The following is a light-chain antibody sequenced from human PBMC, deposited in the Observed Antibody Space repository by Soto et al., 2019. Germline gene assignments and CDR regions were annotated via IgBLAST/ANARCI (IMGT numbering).Light chain of an antibody. V-gene: IGKV1-5*01. CDR1: QSMNDW. Sequence: DIQMTQSPPTLSASVGDRVTITGRASQSMNDWLAWYQQKPGKAPKVLIYDASSLQSGVPSRFSGSGSGTEFTLTIDSLKSADVAIYYCLRYNAFSQTFGQGTKVEI. CDR2: DAS. CDR3: LRYNAFSQT. J-gene: IGKJ1*01.